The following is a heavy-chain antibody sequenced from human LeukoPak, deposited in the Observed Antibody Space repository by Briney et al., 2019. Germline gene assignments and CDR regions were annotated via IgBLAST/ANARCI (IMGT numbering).Heavy chain of an antibody. V-gene: IGHV4-30-2*01. D-gene: IGHD2-21*02. CDR2: IYHSGTT. CDR1: GGSISNGGYS. J-gene: IGHJ6*02. Sequence: PSETLSLTCTVSGGSISNGGYSWSWIRQPPGKGLEWIGNIYHSGTTYYNPSLKSRVTISVDTSKNQFSLNLSSVTAADTAVYYCARGRGDLIFTSHYFYAMDVWGQGTTVTVSS. CDR3: ARGRGDLIFTSHYFYAMDV.